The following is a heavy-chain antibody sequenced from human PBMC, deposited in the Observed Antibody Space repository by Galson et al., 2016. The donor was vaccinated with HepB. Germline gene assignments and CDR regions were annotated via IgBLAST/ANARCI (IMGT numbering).Heavy chain of an antibody. CDR1: GDSISRDTW. CDR2: IYHTGST. D-gene: IGHD4-23*01. CDR3: VGGKLASGWPY. V-gene: IGHV4-4*02. Sequence: SETLSLTCAVSGDSISRDTWWSWVRQPPGKGLEWIGEIYHTGSTNYDPSVKNRVTISLDKSRNQFSLRLTSVPATDTAVYYCVGGKLASGWPYWGQGNLVRVSS. J-gene: IGHJ4*02.